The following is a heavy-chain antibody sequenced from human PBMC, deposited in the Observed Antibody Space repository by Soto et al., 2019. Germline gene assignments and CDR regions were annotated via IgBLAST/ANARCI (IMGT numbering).Heavy chain of an antibody. CDR1: GGSISSYY. V-gene: IGHV4-59*01. D-gene: IGHD6-19*01. CDR3: ARDTSGSGWYYFDY. CDR2: IYYSATT. J-gene: IGHJ4*02. Sequence: SETLSLTCTVSGGSISSYYWSWIRQPPGKGLEWSGYIYYSATTNYKPSLKSRVTISVDTSKNQFSLRLSSVTAADTAVYYCARDTSGSGWYYFDYWGPGTLVIVSS.